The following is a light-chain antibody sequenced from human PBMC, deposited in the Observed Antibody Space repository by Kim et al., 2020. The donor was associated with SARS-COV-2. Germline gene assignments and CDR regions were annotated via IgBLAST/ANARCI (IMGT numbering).Light chain of an antibody. CDR1: QSVSSN. CDR3: QQYNNWPPGFT. J-gene: IGKJ4*01. Sequence: PGERSTLSCRASQSVSSNLAWYQQNPGQAPRLLIYGASTRATGIPARFSGSGSGTEFTLTISSLQSEDFAVYYCQQYNNWPPGFTFGGGTKVDIK. V-gene: IGKV3-15*01. CDR2: GAS.